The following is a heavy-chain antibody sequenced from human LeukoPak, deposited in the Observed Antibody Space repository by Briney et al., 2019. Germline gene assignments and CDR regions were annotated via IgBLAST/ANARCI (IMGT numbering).Heavy chain of an antibody. D-gene: IGHD6-13*01. V-gene: IGHV6-1*01. Sequence: QTLSLTCAISGDSVSNNTTAWNWIRQSPSRGLEWLGRTYYRSKWDNDYAVSVKSRMTISPDISKNQFSLQLNSVTAEDTAVYYCARGVLGFDYWGQGTLVTVSS. CDR2: TYYRSKWDN. CDR1: GDSVSNNTTA. J-gene: IGHJ4*02. CDR3: ARGVLGFDY.